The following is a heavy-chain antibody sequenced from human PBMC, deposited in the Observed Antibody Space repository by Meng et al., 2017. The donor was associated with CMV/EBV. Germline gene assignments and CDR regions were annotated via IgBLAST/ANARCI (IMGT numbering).Heavy chain of an antibody. CDR1: FTGYY. Sequence: FTGYYMHWVRQDPGQGLEWMGWINPNSGGTNYAQKFQGRVTMTRDTSISTAYMELSRLRSDDTAVYYCARDHITMIVVVIPCNGMDVWGQGTTVTVSS. CDR2: INPNSGGT. V-gene: IGHV1-2*02. D-gene: IGHD3-22*01. J-gene: IGHJ6*02. CDR3: ARDHITMIVVVIPCNGMDV.